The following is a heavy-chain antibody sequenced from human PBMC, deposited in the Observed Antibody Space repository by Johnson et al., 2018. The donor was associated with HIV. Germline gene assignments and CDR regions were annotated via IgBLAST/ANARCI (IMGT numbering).Heavy chain of an antibody. CDR1: GFTFDDYG. V-gene: IGHV3-20*04. D-gene: IGHD2-8*02. CDR3: ARDGEYCTGGICYSNVFDI. Sequence: VQLVESGGGVVRPGGSLRLSCAASGFTFDDYGMSWVRQAPGKGLEWVSGINWNGGSTGYSDSVKGRFTISRDNAKNSLNLQMNSLRVEDTAWYYCARDGEYCTGGICYSNVFDIWGQGTMVIVSS. J-gene: IGHJ3*02. CDR2: INWNGGST.